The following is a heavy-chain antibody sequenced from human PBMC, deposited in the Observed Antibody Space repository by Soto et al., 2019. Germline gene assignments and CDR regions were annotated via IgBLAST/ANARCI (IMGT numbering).Heavy chain of an antibody. CDR1: GFTFDDYT. V-gene: IGHV3-43*01. CDR2: ISWDGGST. Sequence: GGSLRLSCAASGFTFDDYTMHWVRQAPGKGLEWVSLISWDGGSTYYADSVKGRFTISRDNSKNSLYLQMNSLRTEDTALYYCAKDALSSGWSEFDYWGQGTLVTVSS. CDR3: AKDALSSGWSEFDY. J-gene: IGHJ4*02. D-gene: IGHD6-19*01.